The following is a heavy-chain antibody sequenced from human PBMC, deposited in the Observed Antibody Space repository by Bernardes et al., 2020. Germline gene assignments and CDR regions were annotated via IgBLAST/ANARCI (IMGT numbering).Heavy chain of an antibody. D-gene: IGHD3-3*01. J-gene: IGHJ4*02. Sequence: ASVKVSCMASGYTFTGYYMHWVRQAPGQGLEWMGRINPNSGGTNYAQKFQGRVTMTRDTSISTAYMELSRLRSDDTAVYYCARSIFGANEFDYWGQGTLVTVSS. CDR2: INPNSGGT. CDR3: ARSIFGANEFDY. CDR1: GYTFTGYY. V-gene: IGHV1-2*06.